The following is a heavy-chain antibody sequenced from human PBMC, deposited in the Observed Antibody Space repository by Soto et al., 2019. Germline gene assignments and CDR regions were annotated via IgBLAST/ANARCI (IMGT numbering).Heavy chain of an antibody. V-gene: IGHV3-7*04. Sequence: GGSVRLSCAASGFIFSNYWMSWVRQGPGKGLEWVANIKPDGSEKWYVDSVKGRFTISRDNAKNSLYLQMNSLRAEDTAVYFCARGDYYDTSGPFSDAFDIWGQGTMVTVSS. D-gene: IGHD3-22*01. CDR2: IKPDGSEK. CDR3: ARGDYYDTSGPFSDAFDI. J-gene: IGHJ3*02. CDR1: GFIFSNYW.